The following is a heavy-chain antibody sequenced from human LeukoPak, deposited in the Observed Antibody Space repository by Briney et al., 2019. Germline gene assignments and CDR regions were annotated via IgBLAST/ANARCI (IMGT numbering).Heavy chain of an antibody. D-gene: IGHD2-2*01. Sequence: GESLRISCKGSGYSFTSYWISWVRQMPGKGLEWMGRIDPSDSYTNYSPSFQGHVTISADKSISTAYLQWSSLKASDTAMYHCARLGYCSSTSCSEVYWGQGTLVTVSS. J-gene: IGHJ4*02. V-gene: IGHV5-10-1*01. CDR2: IDPSDSYT. CDR1: GYSFTSYW. CDR3: ARLGYCSSTSCSEVY.